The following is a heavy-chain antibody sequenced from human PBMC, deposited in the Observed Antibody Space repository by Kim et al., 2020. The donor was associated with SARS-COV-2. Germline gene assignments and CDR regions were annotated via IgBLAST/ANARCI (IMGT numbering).Heavy chain of an antibody. D-gene: IGHD3-22*01. V-gene: IGHV4-59*01. Sequence: TPSLKSRVTISVDTSKNQFSLKLSSVTAADSAVYYCASYLSSGPTYYFDYWGQGTLVTVSS. CDR3: ASYLSSGPTYYFDY. J-gene: IGHJ4*02.